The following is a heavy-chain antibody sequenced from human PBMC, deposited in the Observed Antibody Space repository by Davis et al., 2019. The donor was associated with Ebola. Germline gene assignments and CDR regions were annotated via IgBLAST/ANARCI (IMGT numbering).Heavy chain of an antibody. CDR3: AKVGRAMPGTY. V-gene: IGHV3-7*03. D-gene: IGHD6-19*01. Sequence: GESLKISCAASGFISSSFWMSWVRQVPGKGLEWVANIKQDGSERQYVDSVKGRFTISRDNAKNSLYLQMNSLRAEDTAMYYCAKVGRAMPGTYWGQGTRVTVSS. CDR1: GFISSSFW. J-gene: IGHJ4*02. CDR2: IKQDGSER.